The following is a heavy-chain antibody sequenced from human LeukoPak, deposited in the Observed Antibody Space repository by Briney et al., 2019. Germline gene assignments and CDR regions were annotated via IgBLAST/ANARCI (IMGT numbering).Heavy chain of an antibody. CDR1: GGTFSSYA. J-gene: IGHJ4*02. V-gene: IGHV1-69*13. CDR2: IIPIFGTA. Sequence: ASVKVSCKATGGTFSSYAISWVRQAPGQGLEWMGGIIPIFGTANYAQKFQGRVTITADESTSTAYMELSSLRSEDTAVYYCAMDYYDSGGYYSDYWGQGTLVTVSS. CDR3: AMDYYDSGGYYSDY. D-gene: IGHD3-22*01.